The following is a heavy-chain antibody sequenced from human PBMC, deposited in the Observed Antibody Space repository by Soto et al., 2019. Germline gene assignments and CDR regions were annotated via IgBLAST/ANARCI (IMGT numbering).Heavy chain of an antibody. J-gene: IGHJ6*02. CDR2: ISWDGGST. CDR3: AKDIAVAAAGTKYYYYSYGMDV. V-gene: IGHV3-43D*03. CDR1: GFTFDDYA. D-gene: IGHD6-13*01. Sequence: GGSLRLSCAASGFTFDDYAMHWVRQAPGKGLEWVSLISWDGGSTYYADSVKGRFTISRDNSKNSLYLQMNSLRAEDTALYYCAKDIAVAAAGTKYYYYSYGMDVWGQGTTVTVSS.